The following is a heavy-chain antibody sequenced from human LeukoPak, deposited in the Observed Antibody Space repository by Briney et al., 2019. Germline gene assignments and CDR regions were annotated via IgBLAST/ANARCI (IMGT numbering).Heavy chain of an antibody. Sequence: GGSLRLSCAASGFTFSSYAMSWVRQAPGKGLEWVSAISGSGGSTYYADSVKGRFTISRDNSKNTLYLQMNSLRAEDTAVYYCAKDPYYYGSGSYYKGGGKGTLVTVSS. CDR3: AKDPYYYGSGSYYKG. J-gene: IGHJ4*02. D-gene: IGHD3-10*01. V-gene: IGHV3-23*01. CDR1: GFTFSSYA. CDR2: ISGSGGST.